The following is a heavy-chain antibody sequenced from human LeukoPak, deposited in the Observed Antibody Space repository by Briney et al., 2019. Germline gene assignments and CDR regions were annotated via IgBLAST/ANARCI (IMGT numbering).Heavy chain of an antibody. J-gene: IGHJ4*02. V-gene: IGHV4-61*01. Sequence: SETLSLTCTVSGGSVSSGSYYWSWIRQPPGKGLEWIGYIYYSGSTNYNPSLKSRVTISVDTSKNQFSLKLSSVTAADTAVYYCARVHESGPGQTAMVPFDYWGQGTLVTVSS. CDR3: ARVHESGPGQTAMVPFDY. D-gene: IGHD5-18*01. CDR1: GGSVSSGSYY. CDR2: IYYSGST.